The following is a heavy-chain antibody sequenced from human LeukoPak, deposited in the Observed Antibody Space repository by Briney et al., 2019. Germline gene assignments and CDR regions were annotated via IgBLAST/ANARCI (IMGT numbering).Heavy chain of an antibody. CDR2: ISGYKGNT. CDR3: ARVEERGRVFWVGEDYYFGMDV. V-gene: IGHV1-18*01. D-gene: IGHD3-10*01. J-gene: IGHJ6*02. CDR1: GYTFTSYG. Sequence: GASVTVSCMASGYTFTSYGISWVRPAPGQGLQWMGWISGYKGNTNYAQKFQGRVTMTTDTSTNTAYMELRRLRSDDTAVYYCARVEERGRVFWVGEDYYFGMDVWGQGTMVTVSS.